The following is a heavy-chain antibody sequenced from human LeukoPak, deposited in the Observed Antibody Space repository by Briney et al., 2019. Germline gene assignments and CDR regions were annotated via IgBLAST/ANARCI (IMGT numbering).Heavy chain of an antibody. CDR3: ARPRWLQFGPHDS. CDR2: IKQDESEK. J-gene: IGHJ4*02. D-gene: IGHD6-19*01. Sequence: GGSLRLPCVASGFTLGTFWMTWVRQAPGKGLEWVANIKQDESEKYYVDSVKGRFTISRDNAKNTLYLQMNNLRGEDTAVYYCARPRWLQFGPHDSWGQGTLVTVSS. V-gene: IGHV3-7*01. CDR1: GFTLGTFW.